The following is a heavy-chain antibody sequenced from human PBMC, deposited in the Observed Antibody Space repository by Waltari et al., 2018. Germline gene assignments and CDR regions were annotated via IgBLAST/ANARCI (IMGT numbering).Heavy chain of an antibody. CDR2: ISYDGSNK. CDR3: AKDGVGTSWLNYNYYYMDV. V-gene: IGHV3-30*18. J-gene: IGHJ6*03. D-gene: IGHD1-26*01. CDR1: GFTFSTYG. Sequence: QVHLVESGGGVVQHGRSQRLSCAASGFTFSTYGMHWVRQAPGKGLEWVALISYDGSNKYYADSVKGRFTISRDNSKNTLYLQMNSLRVEDTAAYYCAKDGVGTSWLNYNYYYMDVWGKGTTVSVSS.